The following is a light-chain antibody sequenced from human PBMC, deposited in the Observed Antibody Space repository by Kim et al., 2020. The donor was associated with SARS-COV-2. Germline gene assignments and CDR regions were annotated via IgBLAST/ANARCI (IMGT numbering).Light chain of an antibody. Sequence: GKAVTISCTRSSGNIASDYVQWYQPRPGSAPITVVYDDNQTPSGVPDRFSGSVDSSSNSATLTISGLRTEDEADYYCQSFDGTNWVFGGGTQLTVL. J-gene: IGLJ3*02. CDR3: QSFDGTNWV. CDR1: SGNIASDY. V-gene: IGLV6-57*03. CDR2: DDN.